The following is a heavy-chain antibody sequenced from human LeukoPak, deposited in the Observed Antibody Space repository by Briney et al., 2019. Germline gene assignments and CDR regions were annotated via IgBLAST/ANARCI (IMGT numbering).Heavy chain of an antibody. CDR1: GFTFSSYG. V-gene: IGHV3-30*18. CDR2: ISYDGSNK. D-gene: IGHD6-19*01. Sequence: PGGSLRLSCAASGFTFSSYGMHWVRQAPGKGLEWVAVISYDGSNKYYADSVKGRFTISRDNSKNTLYLQMNSLRAEDTAVYYCAKDALLGSGWSYFQHWGQGTLVTVSS. CDR3: AKDALLGSGWSYFQH. J-gene: IGHJ1*01.